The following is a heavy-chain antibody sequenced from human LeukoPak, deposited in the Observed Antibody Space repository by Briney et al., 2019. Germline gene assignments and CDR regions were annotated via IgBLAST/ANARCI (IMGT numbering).Heavy chain of an antibody. V-gene: IGHV3-9*01. CDR1: GFTFDDYA. D-gene: IGHD1-26*01. J-gene: IGHJ3*02. CDR2: ISWNSGSV. CDR3: AREGVGATTQAFDI. Sequence: PGRSLRLSCAASGFTFDDYAMHWVRQAPGKGLEWVSGISWNSGSVGYADSVKGRFTISRDNAKNSLCLQMNSLRAEDTAVYYCAREGVGATTQAFDIWGQGTMVTVS.